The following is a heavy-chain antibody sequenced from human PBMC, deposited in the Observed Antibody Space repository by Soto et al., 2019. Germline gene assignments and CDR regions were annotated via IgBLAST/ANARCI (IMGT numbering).Heavy chain of an antibody. J-gene: IGHJ6*02. Sequence: GASVKVSCKASGYTFTGYYMHWVRQAPGQGLEWMGWINPNSGGTNYAQKFQGWVTMTRDTSISTAYMELSRLRSDDTAVYYCARESSYSSSPMDVWGQGTTVTVS. V-gene: IGHV1-2*04. D-gene: IGHD6-6*01. CDR1: GYTFTGYY. CDR3: ARESSYSSSPMDV. CDR2: INPNSGGT.